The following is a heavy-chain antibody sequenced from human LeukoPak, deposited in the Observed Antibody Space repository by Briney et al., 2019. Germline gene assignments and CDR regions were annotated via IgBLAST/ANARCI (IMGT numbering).Heavy chain of an antibody. CDR1: GFTFSSYA. D-gene: IGHD2-2*01. V-gene: IGHV3-23*01. J-gene: IGHJ5*02. CDR2: ISGSGGST. Sequence: GGSLRLSCAASGFTFSSYAMSWVRQAPGKGLEWVSAISGSGGSTYYADSVKGRFTISRENSKNTLYLQMNSLRAEDTAVYYCAKSPKDVVVPAASNWFDPWGQGTLVTVSS. CDR3: AKSPKDVVVPAASNWFDP.